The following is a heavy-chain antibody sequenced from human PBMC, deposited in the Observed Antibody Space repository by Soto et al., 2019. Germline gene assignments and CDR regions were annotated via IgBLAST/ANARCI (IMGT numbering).Heavy chain of an antibody. Sequence: QVQLQESGPGLVKPSETLSLTCTVSGGSISSFYWTWIRQPPGKGLEWVGFVYYSGTTNYNPSLMSRVTISVDTSKKQFSLKLSSVTAADTAVYYCASRGYRYGYFDYWGQGTLVTVSS. V-gene: IGHV4-59*08. CDR2: VYYSGTT. J-gene: IGHJ4*02. CDR1: GGSISSFY. CDR3: ASRGYRYGYFDY. D-gene: IGHD5-18*01.